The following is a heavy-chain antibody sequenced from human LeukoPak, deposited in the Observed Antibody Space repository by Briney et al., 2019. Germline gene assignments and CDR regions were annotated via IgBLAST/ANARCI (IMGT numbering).Heavy chain of an antibody. CDR2: INPNSGGT. D-gene: IGHD2-21*02. J-gene: IGHJ6*02. CDR3: ARSLRYCGGDCYYYYYYYGMDV. V-gene: IGHV1-2*02. CDR1: GYTFTGYY. Sequence: ASVKVSCKASGYTFTGYYMHWVRQAPGQGLEWMGWINPNSGGTNYAQKFQGRVTMTRDTSISTAYMELSRLRSDDTAVYYCARSLRYCGGDCYYYYYYYGMDVWGQGTTVTVSS.